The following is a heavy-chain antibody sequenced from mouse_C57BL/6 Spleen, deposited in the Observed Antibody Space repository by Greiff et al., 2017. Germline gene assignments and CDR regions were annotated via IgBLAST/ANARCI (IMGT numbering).Heavy chain of an antibody. J-gene: IGHJ1*03. CDR3: ARGLSHIYYPTYFDV. Sequence: EVQLQQSGPELVKPGASVKISCKASGYTFTDYYMNWVKQSHGKSLEWIGDINPNNGGTSYNQKFKGKATLTVDKSSSTAYMELRSLTSEDSAVYYCARGLSHIYYPTYFDVWGTGTTVTVSS. CDR1: GYTFTDYY. V-gene: IGHV1-26*01. CDR2: INPNNGGT. D-gene: IGHD1-1*01.